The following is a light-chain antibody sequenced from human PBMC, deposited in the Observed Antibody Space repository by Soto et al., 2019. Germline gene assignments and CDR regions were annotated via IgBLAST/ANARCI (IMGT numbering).Light chain of an antibody. J-gene: IGLJ2*01. Sequence: QSALTQPPSVSGSPGQSITISCTGTSSDVGGYNYVSWYQQHPGKAPKLMIYDVNNRPSGVSNRFSGSKSGNTASLTISGLQAEDEADYYCSSYTTSVTLVVFGGGTKLTVL. V-gene: IGLV2-14*01. CDR3: SSYTTSVTLVV. CDR1: SSDVGGYNY. CDR2: DVN.